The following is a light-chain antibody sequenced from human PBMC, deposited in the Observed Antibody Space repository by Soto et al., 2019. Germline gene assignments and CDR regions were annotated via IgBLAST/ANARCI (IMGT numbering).Light chain of an antibody. J-gene: IGLJ3*02. V-gene: IGLV2-11*01. CDR2: DLS. CDR3: CSYAGSNTWV. CDR1: SSDVGGYNY. Sequence: QSALTQPASVSGAPGQWITISCTGTSSDVGGYNYVSWYQQHPSKAPKLLIYDLSKRTSGVPDRFSGSKSGHTASLPISGLQAEDEADYHCCSYAGSNTWVFGGGTKLTVL.